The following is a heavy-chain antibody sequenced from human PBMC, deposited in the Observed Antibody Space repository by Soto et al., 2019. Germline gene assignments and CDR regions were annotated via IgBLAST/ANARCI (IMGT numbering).Heavy chain of an antibody. J-gene: IGHJ2*01. CDR1: GFTFSSYE. V-gene: IGHV3-48*03. CDR3: ARHYYDSSGYYYWFFDL. CDR2: ISSSGSTI. Sequence: GGSLRLSCAASGFTFSSYEMNWVRQAPGKGLEWVSYISSSGSTIYYAGSVKGRFTISRDNAKNSLYLQMNSLRAEDTAVYYCARHYYDSSGYYYWFFDLWGGGTLVTVS. D-gene: IGHD3-22*01.